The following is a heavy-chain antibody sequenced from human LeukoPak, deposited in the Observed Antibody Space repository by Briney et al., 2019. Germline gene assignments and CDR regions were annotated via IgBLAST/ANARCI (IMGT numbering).Heavy chain of an antibody. CDR3: ARGIRNELYSDF. V-gene: IGHV1-8*01. D-gene: IGHD1-26*01. J-gene: IGHJ4*02. CDR1: GYIFANYD. Sequence: GASVKVSYKASGYIFANYDITWVRQATGQGLEWMGWMNPNSGNTGFAQNFRGRVTVTSNSAMNTAYLELSSLRSEDTAVYYCARGIRNELYSDFWGQGTLITVSS. CDR2: MNPNSGNT.